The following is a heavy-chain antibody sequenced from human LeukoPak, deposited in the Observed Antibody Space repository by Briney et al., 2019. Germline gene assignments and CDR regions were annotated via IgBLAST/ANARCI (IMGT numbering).Heavy chain of an antibody. D-gene: IGHD3-16*01. CDR1: GGSISNYY. CDR2: IYHTGST. CDR3: ARETSQKGAHYMDV. V-gene: IGHV4-59*01. Sequence: SETLSLTCTVSGGSISNYYWNWIRQPPGKGLEWIGSIYHTGSTYYNPSLKSRVTISVDTSKNQFSLKLRSVTAADTAVYYCARETSQKGAHYMDVWGKGTTVTISS. J-gene: IGHJ6*03.